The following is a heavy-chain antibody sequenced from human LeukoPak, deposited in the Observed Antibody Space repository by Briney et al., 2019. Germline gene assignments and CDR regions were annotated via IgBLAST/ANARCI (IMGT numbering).Heavy chain of an antibody. CDR3: ARGAGKGNWFDP. CDR2: IYYSGST. Sequence: SETLSPTCTVSGGSISSSSYYWGWIRQPPGKGLEWIGSIYYSGSTYYNPSLKSRVTISVDTSKNQFSLKLSSVTAADTAVYYCARGAGKGNWFDPWGQGTLVTVSS. V-gene: IGHV4-39*07. D-gene: IGHD6-19*01. CDR1: GGSISSSSYY. J-gene: IGHJ5*02.